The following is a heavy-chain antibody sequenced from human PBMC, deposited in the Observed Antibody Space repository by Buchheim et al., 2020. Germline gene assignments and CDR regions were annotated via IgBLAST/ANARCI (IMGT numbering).Heavy chain of an antibody. Sequence: QVQLQESGPGLVKPSETLSLTCTVSGGSISSYYWSWIRQPPGKGLEWIGYIHYSGSTNYNPPLKSRVTISVDTSKNQLSLQLSSVTAADTAVYYCARVGEDVKEAFDYWGQGTL. J-gene: IGHJ4*02. CDR1: GGSISSYY. CDR2: IHYSGST. V-gene: IGHV4-59*01. CDR3: ARVGEDVKEAFDY.